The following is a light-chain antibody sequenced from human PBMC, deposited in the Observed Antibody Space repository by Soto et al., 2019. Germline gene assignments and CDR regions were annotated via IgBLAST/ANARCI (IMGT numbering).Light chain of an antibody. CDR1: SSDVGAYNY. CDR2: EVT. J-gene: IGLJ3*02. CDR3: SSFASSNTWV. Sequence: QSALTQPPSASGSPGQSVTMSSTGTSSDVGAYNYVSWYQQHAGKAPKLVIYEVTKRPSGVPDRFSGSKSANTASLTVSGLQAEDEADYYCSSFASSNTWVFGGGTKLTVL. V-gene: IGLV2-8*01.